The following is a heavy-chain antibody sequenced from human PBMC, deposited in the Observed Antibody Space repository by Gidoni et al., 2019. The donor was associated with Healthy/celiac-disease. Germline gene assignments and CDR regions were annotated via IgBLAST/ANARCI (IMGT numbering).Heavy chain of an antibody. V-gene: IGHV4-39*01. D-gene: IGHD2-21*02. CDR2: LYYSGST. Sequence: HLQLQESGPGLLNPSETLSLSRPVPGGSISSSSYYWGWIRQPPGKGLAWVGSLYYSGSTYYNRTLKRRITISVETSKNQFSLKLSSVTAAETDVYYCAGYFVVVTAIGRVDAFDIWGQGTMVTVSS. CDR1: GGSISSSSYY. J-gene: IGHJ3*02. CDR3: AGYFVVVTAIGRVDAFDI.